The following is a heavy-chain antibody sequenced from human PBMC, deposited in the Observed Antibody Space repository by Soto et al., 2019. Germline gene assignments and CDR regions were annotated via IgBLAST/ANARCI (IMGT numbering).Heavy chain of an antibody. J-gene: IGHJ5*02. D-gene: IGHD2-15*01. CDR1: GGPNSRSNYY. CDR2: IYYSGST. V-gene: IGHV4-39*01. CDR3: ARTVVNTRNWFDP. Sequence: QLQLQESGPGPVKPSETLSLTRTVSGGPNSRSNYYRGWNPPPPRKGLEWNGSIYYSGSTYYNPSLKSRVTISVDTSKNQLSLKLSSVTAADTAVYYCARTVVNTRNWFDPWGQGTLVTVSS.